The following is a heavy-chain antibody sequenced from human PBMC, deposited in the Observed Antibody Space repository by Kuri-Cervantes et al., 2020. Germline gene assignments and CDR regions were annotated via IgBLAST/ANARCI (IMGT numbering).Heavy chain of an antibody. V-gene: IGHV3-30*02. CDR3: ARDKMKIKNTAMVRPSVIAVAGTPTDY. D-gene: IGHD5-18*01. CDR2: IRYDGNNK. J-gene: IGHJ4*02. Sequence: GGSLRLSCAASGFTFSSYGMHWVRQAPGKGLEWVAFIRYDGNNKYYADSVKGRFTISRDNSKNTLYLQMNTLRAEDTAVYYCARDKMKIKNTAMVRPSVIAVAGTPTDYWGQGTLVTVSS. CDR1: GFTFSSYG.